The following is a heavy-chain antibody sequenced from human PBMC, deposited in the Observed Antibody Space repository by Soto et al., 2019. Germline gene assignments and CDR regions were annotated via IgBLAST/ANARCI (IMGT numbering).Heavy chain of an antibody. CDR2: IYHSGST. CDR1: CGSISSSNW. Sequence: SETLSLTCAVSCGSISSSNWWSWVRHPPGKGLEWIGEIYHSGSTNYNPSLKSRVTISVDKSKNQFSLKLSSVTAADTAVYYCARVVWSSSTRNLALNFDYWGQGTLVTVSS. CDR3: ARVVWSSSTRNLALNFDY. D-gene: IGHD6-6*01. V-gene: IGHV4-4*02. J-gene: IGHJ4*02.